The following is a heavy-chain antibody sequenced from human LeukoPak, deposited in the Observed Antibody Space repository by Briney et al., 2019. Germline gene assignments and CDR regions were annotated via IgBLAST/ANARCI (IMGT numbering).Heavy chain of an antibody. CDR1: GFPFNTYS. D-gene: IGHD2/OR15-2a*01. Sequence: GGSLRLSCAASGFPFNTYSMHWVRQAPGKGLEWVVVISYDGSNKYYADSVKGRFTISRDNSKNTLYLQMNSLRAEDTAVYFCAREDNQSKYRNTGYYYYGMDVWGQGTTVTVSS. V-gene: IGHV3-30-3*01. J-gene: IGHJ6*02. CDR2: ISYDGSNK. CDR3: AREDNQSKYRNTGYYYYGMDV.